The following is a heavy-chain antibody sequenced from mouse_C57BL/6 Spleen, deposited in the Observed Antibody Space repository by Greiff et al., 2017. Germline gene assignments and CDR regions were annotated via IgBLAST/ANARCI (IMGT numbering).Heavy chain of an antibody. Sequence: QVQLQQSGAELMKPGSSVTLSCKASGYTFTSYWIEWVKQRPGHGLEWIGEILPGGSRTNYNEKFKGKATFTADTSSNTAYMQLSSLTTEDSAVYYCARGCGCYYAMDYWGQGTSVTVSS. CDR1: GYTFTSYW. CDR2: ILPGGSRT. V-gene: IGHV1-9*01. CDR3: ARGCGCYYAMDY. J-gene: IGHJ4*01.